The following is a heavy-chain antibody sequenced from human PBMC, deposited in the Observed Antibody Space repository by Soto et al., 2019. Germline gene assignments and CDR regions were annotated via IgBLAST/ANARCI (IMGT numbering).Heavy chain of an antibody. V-gene: IGHV4-59*01. J-gene: IGHJ6*02. Sequence: SSETLSLTCSVSGGSIRSYYWSWIRQSPEKGLEWIGYFYHSGNSNYNPSLKSRVTISVDTSKNQLSLSLRSVTAADTAVYFSGRISSVDPYGYVNGGLDVWGQGTTVTVSS. D-gene: IGHD5-18*01. CDR1: GGSIRSYY. CDR3: GRISSVDPYGYVNGGLDV. CDR2: FYHSGNS.